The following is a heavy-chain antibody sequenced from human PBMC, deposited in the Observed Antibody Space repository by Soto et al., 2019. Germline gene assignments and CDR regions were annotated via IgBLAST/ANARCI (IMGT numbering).Heavy chain of an antibody. J-gene: IGHJ5*02. D-gene: IGHD1-1*01. CDR2: ISGYNGNT. V-gene: IGHV1-18*01. CDR1: GYTFTSYG. Sequence: QVQLVQSGAEVKKPGASVKVSCKSSGYTFTSYGISWVRQAPGQGLEWRGWISGYNGNTNYAQKLQGRVTMTTDTSTKTAYMELRSLRSDDTAVYYGARDEGYKWNDGGWFDPWGQGTLVTVSS. CDR3: ARDEGYKWNDGGWFDP.